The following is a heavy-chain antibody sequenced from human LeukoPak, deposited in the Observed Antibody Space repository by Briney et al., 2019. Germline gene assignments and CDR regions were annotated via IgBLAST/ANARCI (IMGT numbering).Heavy chain of an antibody. CDR3: ARDRYGVRSGSCDY. D-gene: IGHD1-26*01. CDR1: GYTFTSYG. V-gene: IGHV1-18*01. Sequence: ASVKVSCKASGYTFTSYGITWVRQAPGQGLEWMGWISAYNGDTNFAQKFQGRVTMTTDTSTSTAYMELRSLRSDDTALYYCARDRYGVRSGSCDYWGQGTLVTVSS. J-gene: IGHJ4*02. CDR2: ISAYNGDT.